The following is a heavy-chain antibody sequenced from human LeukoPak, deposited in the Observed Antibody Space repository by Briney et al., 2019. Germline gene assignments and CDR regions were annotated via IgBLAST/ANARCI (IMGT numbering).Heavy chain of an antibody. D-gene: IGHD3-16*02. V-gene: IGHV3-9*01. CDR1: GFTFDDYA. CDR3: AKGARLSGWYFDL. CDR2: ISWNSGSI. J-gene: IGHJ2*01. Sequence: GRSLRLSCAASGFTFDDYAMHWVRQAPGKGLEWVSGISWNSGSIGYADSVKGRFTISRDNAKNSLYLQMNSLRAEDTALYYCAKGARLSGWYFDLWGRGILVTVSS.